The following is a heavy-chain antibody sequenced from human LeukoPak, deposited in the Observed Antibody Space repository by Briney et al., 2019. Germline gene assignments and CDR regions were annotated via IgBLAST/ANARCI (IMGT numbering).Heavy chain of an antibody. J-gene: IGHJ4*02. CDR1: GGSFSGYY. CDR2: INHSGST. Sequence: SEILSLTCAVYGGSFSGYYWSWIRQPPGKGLEWIGEINHSGSTNYNPSLKSRVTISVDTSKNQFSLKLSSVTAADTAVYYCARGVLAPFDYWGQGTLVTVSS. V-gene: IGHV4-34*01. CDR3: ARGVLAPFDY.